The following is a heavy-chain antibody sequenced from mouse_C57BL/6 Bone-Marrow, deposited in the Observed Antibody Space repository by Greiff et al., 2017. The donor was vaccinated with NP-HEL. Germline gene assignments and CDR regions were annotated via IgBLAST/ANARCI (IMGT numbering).Heavy chain of an antibody. CDR1: GYSFTGYY. CDR2: INPSTGGT. Sequence: VQLQQSGPELVKPGASVKISCKASGYSFTGYYMNWVKQSPEKSLEWIGEINPSTGGTTYNQKFKAKATLTVDKSSSTAYMQLKSLTSEDSAVYYCARGTTVVGYAMDYWGQGTSVTVSS. V-gene: IGHV1-42*01. J-gene: IGHJ4*01. D-gene: IGHD1-1*01. CDR3: ARGTTVVGYAMDY.